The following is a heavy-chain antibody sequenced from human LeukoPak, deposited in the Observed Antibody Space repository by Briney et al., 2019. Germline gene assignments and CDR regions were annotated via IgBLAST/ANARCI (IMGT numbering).Heavy chain of an antibody. J-gene: IGHJ4*02. D-gene: IGHD3-10*01. Sequence: GASVKVSCKASGYTFTSYGINWVRQATGQGLEWMGWMNPNSGTTYYAQKFQGRVTMTNDMSTSTVYMELSSLRSDDTAVYYCARDSRMVRGVLTQVIGYWGQGTLVTVSS. CDR1: GYTFTSYG. CDR3: ARDSRMVRGVLTQVIGY. V-gene: IGHV1-8*02. CDR2: MNPNSGTT.